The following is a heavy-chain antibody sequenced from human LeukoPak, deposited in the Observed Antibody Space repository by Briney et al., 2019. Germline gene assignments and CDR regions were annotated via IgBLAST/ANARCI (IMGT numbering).Heavy chain of an antibody. D-gene: IGHD3-10*02. Sequence: PGGSLRLSCVVSGFSFRNYWMSWVRQTPGRGLQWVANINLDGTEKYYVDSVKGRFTISRDNAKNSLYLQMNSLRAEDTAVYYCAELGITMIGGVWGKGTTVTISS. CDR1: GFSFRNYW. V-gene: IGHV3-7*01. CDR2: INLDGTEK. J-gene: IGHJ6*04. CDR3: AELGITMIGGV.